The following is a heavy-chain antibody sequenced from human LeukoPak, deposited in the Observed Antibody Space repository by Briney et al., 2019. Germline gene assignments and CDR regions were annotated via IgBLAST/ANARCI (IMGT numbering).Heavy chain of an antibody. CDR3: ARGPYSGSFSSFEY. Sequence: SETLSLTCTVSGGSISSYYWSWIRQPPGKGLEWIGYIYYSGSTNYNPSLKSRVTISVDTSKNQFSLKLSSVTAADTAVYYCARGPYSGSFSSFEYWGQGTLVTVSS. CDR2: IYYSGST. J-gene: IGHJ4*02. D-gene: IGHD1-26*01. CDR1: GGSISSYY. V-gene: IGHV4-59*01.